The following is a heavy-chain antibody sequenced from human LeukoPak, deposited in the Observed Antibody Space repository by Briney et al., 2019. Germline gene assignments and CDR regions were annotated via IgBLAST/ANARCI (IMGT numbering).Heavy chain of an antibody. V-gene: IGHV3-48*01. CDR3: ARDDNWGYAFDI. Sequence: GGSLRLSCAASGFTLSSYSMNWVRQAPGRGLECVSYISGYSSTIYYADSVKGRFTIYRDNAKNSLYLQMNSLRAEDTAVYYCARDDNWGYAFDIWGQGTMVTVSS. J-gene: IGHJ3*02. D-gene: IGHD7-27*01. CDR2: ISGYSSTI. CDR1: GFTLSSYS.